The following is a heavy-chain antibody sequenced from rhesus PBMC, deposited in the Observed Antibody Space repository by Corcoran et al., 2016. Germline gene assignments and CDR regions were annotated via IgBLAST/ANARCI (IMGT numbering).Heavy chain of an antibody. CDR3: ARILGFCSGGVCYTDAFDF. D-gene: IGHD2-8*01. CDR2: ISGSRGSP. CDR1: GGSISRNNC. Sequence: QVQLQESGPGLVKPSETLSLTCAVSGGSISRNNCWSWIRQPPGKGLEGSGPISGSRGSPHYTPSLEIPVTISKDTSKHQFSLTLPSVTAADTAVYYCARILGFCSGGVCYTDAFDFWGQGLRVTVSS. V-gene: IGHV4-65*02. J-gene: IGHJ3*01.